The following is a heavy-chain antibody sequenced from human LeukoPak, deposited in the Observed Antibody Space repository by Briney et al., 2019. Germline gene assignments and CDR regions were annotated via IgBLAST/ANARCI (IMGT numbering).Heavy chain of an antibody. V-gene: IGHV1-69*13. D-gene: IGHD3-10*01. CDR1: GGTFSSYA. J-gene: IGHJ3*02. CDR2: IIPIFGTA. CDR3: AREASSMVYDAFDI. Sequence: SVKVSCKASGGTFSSYAISWVRQAPGQGLEWMGGIIPIFGTANYAQKFQGRVTITADESTSTAYMELSSLRSEDTAVYYCAREASSMVYDAFDIWGQGTMVTVSS.